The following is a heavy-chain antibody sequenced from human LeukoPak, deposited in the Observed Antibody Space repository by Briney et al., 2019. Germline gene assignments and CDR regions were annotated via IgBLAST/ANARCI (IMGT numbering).Heavy chain of an antibody. Sequence: PGGSLRLSCAASGFTVSSNYMSWVRQAPGKGLEWVSAISGSGGSTYYADSVKGRFTISRDNSKNTLYLQMNSLRAEDTAVYYCAKEGYCSSTSCYTGGNQMDVWGKGTTVTVSS. J-gene: IGHJ6*04. CDR1: GFTVSSNY. V-gene: IGHV3-23*01. D-gene: IGHD2-2*02. CDR3: AKEGYCSSTSCYTGGNQMDV. CDR2: ISGSGGST.